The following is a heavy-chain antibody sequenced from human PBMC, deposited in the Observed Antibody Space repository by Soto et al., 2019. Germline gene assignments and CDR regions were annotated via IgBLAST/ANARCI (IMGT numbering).Heavy chain of an antibody. J-gene: IGHJ6*02. CDR3: ARGGDYYYGMDV. D-gene: IGHD3-16*01. Sequence: TMCVTSSVCGGSSGSGCYSRIWIRQPPGKGLEWIGYIYHSGSTYYNPSLKSRVTISVDRSKNQFSLKLSSVTAADTAVYYCARGGDYYYGMDVWGQGTTVTV. V-gene: IGHV4-30-2*01. CDR2: IYHSGST. CDR1: GGSSGSGCYS.